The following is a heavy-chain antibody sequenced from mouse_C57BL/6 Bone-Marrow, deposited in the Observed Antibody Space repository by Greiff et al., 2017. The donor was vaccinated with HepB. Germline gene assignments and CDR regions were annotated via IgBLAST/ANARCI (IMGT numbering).Heavy chain of an antibody. D-gene: IGHD2-4*01. CDR2: IYPGGGYT. J-gene: IGHJ2*01. CDR1: GYTFTNYW. Sequence: QVQLQQSGAELVRPGTSVKMSCKASGYTFTNYWIGWAKQRPGHGLEWIGDIYPGGGYTNYNEKFKGKATLTADKSSSTAYMQFSSLTSEDSAIYYCARKLYDYDDGYYFDYWGQGTTLTVSS. CDR3: ARKLYDYDDGYYFDY. V-gene: IGHV1-63*01.